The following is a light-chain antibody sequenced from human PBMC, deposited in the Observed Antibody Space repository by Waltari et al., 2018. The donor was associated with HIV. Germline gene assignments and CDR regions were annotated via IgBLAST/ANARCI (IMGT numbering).Light chain of an antibody. V-gene: IGLV1-36*01. CDR2: NDD. Sequence: QSVLTQSPSVSEAPGQSATISCSGSDSNIGSHAVTWYQQFPGKPPRLLVYNDDLILSGVSDRLSASKSGTSASLAINDLQSEHESHYYCAAWDDGLNGVIFGGGTKVTVL. J-gene: IGLJ2*01. CDR3: AAWDDGLNGVI. CDR1: DSNIGSHA.